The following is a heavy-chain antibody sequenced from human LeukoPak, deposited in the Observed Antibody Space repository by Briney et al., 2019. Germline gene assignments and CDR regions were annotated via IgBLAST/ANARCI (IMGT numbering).Heavy chain of an antibody. D-gene: IGHD3-22*01. V-gene: IGHV1-18*01. CDR1: GGTFSSYA. J-gene: IGHJ4*02. Sequence: ASVKVSCKASGGTFSSYAISWVRQAPGQGLEWMGWISAYNGNTNYAQKLQGRVTMTTDTSTSTAYMELRSLRSDDTAVYYCARQDYYDSSGYDFDYWGQGTLVTVSS. CDR3: ARQDYYDSSGYDFDY. CDR2: ISAYNGNT.